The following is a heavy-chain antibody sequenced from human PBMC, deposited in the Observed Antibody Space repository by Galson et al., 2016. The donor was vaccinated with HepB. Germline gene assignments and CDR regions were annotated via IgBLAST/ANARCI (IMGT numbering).Heavy chain of an antibody. CDR1: GYTFTNYG. Sequence: SVKVSCKASGYTFTNYGFSWVRQVPGQGLEWMGRIIPILGIANYAQKFQGRVTITADKSTSTAYMELSSLRSEDTAVYYCARQKAVFALYYFDYWGQGTLVTVSS. CDR3: ARQKAVFALYYFDY. J-gene: IGHJ4*02. CDR2: IIPILGIA. V-gene: IGHV1-69*04.